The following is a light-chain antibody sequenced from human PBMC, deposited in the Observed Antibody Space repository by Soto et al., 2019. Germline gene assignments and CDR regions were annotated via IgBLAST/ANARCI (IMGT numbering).Light chain of an antibody. Sequence: EIVLTQSPATLSLSPGERATLSCRASQRISSFLAWYQQKPGQAPRLLIYDASIRATGIAARFRGSVSETDCTLTIYSVEPDYFADYYCQQLSSRPYTFGQGTKLEMK. CDR2: DAS. CDR1: QRISSF. CDR3: QQLSSRPYT. J-gene: IGKJ2*01. V-gene: IGKV3-11*01.